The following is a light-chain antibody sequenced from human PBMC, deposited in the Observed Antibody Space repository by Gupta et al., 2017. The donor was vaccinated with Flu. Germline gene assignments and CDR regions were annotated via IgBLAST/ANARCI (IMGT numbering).Light chain of an antibody. J-gene: IGKJ1*01. V-gene: IGKV3-20*01. CDR2: GAS. Sequence: DIVLTQSPGTLSLSPGERATLSCRASQSVSSSYLAWNQQKPGQAPRLLIDGASSRATGIPDRFSGSGSGTDFTLTISRLEPEDFAGYYCQQYGSSPRTFGQGTKVEIK. CDR1: QSVSSSY. CDR3: QQYGSSPRT.